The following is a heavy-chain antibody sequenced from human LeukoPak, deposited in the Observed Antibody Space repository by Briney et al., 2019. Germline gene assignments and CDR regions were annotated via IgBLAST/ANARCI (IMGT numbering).Heavy chain of an antibody. CDR2: IYYSGTT. CDR3: ARYSGEQQGFDP. D-gene: IGHD7-27*01. V-gene: IGHV4-59*01. CDR1: GGSITNYY. J-gene: IGHJ5*02. Sequence: PSETLSLTCTVSGGSITNYYWSWIRQPPGKGLEWIGFIYYSGTTNYNPSLKSRVTISVDTSKNQFSLKLSSMTAADTAVYYCARYSGEQQGFDPWGQGTLVTVSS.